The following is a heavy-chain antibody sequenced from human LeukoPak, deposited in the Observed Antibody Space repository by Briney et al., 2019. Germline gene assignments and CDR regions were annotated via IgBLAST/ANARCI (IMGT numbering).Heavy chain of an antibody. CDR3: ARGPYDFWSGSPRSFDP. D-gene: IGHD3-3*01. CDR1: AYTFTSHG. V-gene: IGHV1-18*01. CDR2: IRPYDDNT. Sequence: ASVKVSCKASAYTFTSHGISWVRQAPGQGLEWMGWIRPYDDNTNYAQKLQGRVTMTTDTSTSTAYMELRSLRSDDTAVYFCARGPYDFWSGSPRSFDPWGQGTLVTVSS. J-gene: IGHJ5*02.